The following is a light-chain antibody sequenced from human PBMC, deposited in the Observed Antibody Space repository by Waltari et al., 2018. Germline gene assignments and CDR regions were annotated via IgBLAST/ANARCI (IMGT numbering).Light chain of an antibody. Sequence: IVLTQSPATLSLSPGGSATLSCRASQSVITFLTWYQQKPGQAPRLLIYDTSKRATGIPDRFSGAGSGTDFTLTINSLEPEDFAIYYCQQRSAWPRTFGQGTKLEFK. V-gene: IGKV3-11*01. CDR2: DTS. CDR1: QSVITF. J-gene: IGKJ2*01. CDR3: QQRSAWPRT.